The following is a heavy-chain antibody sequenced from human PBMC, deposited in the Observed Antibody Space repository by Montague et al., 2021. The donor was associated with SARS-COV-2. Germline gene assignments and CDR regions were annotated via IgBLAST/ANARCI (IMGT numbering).Heavy chain of an antibody. CDR1: GDSIRSATYC. D-gene: IGHD1-1*01. V-gene: IGHV4-39*01. CDR3: ARRLTALEPPFDP. CDR2: IYYSGST. Sequence: SETLSLTCDVSGDSIRSATYCWAWIRQPPGRGLEWIGNIYYSGSTMYNPSLKSRVTMSVDTSKNQFSLHLNLVTAADTAVYYCARRLTALEPPFDPWGQGTLVIVSS. J-gene: IGHJ5*02.